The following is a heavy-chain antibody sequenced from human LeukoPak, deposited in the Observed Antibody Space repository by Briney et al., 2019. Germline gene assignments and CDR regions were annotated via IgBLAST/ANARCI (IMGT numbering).Heavy chain of an antibody. CDR1: GGTFSSYA. Sequence: GASVKVSCKASGGTFSSYAISWVRQAPGQGLEWMGGIIPIFGTANYAQKFQGRVTITTDESTSTAYMELSSLRSEDTAVYYCARGGRYKSQGGGWNLYYYMDVWGKGTTVTVSS. D-gene: IGHD3-16*01. V-gene: IGHV1-69*05. CDR3: ARGGRYKSQGGGWNLYYYMDV. J-gene: IGHJ6*03. CDR2: IIPIFGTA.